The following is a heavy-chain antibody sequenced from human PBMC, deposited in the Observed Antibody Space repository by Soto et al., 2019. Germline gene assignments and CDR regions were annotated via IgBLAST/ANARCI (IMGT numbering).Heavy chain of an antibody. CDR1: GGTFSSYA. CDR3: AKDRGLLSIFGAVHLDF. J-gene: IGHJ4*02. V-gene: IGHV1-69*13. D-gene: IGHD3-3*01. Sequence: SVKVSCTAYGGTFSSYAISWVRTAPGEGLEWMGGIIPIFGTANYAQKFQGRVTITADESTSTLYLQMNSLRGDDTAVYFCAKDRGLLSIFGAVHLDFWGRGTLVTVSS. CDR2: IIPIFGTA.